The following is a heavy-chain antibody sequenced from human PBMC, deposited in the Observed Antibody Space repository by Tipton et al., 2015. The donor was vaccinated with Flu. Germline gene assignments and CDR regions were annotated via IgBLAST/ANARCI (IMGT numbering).Heavy chain of an antibody. D-gene: IGHD3-10*01. CDR3: ATRITMVRGQGAFDI. CDR2: ISGSGGST. Sequence: SLRLSCAAYGFTFSSYAMSWVRQAPGKGLEWVSAISGSGGSTYYADSVKGRFTISRDNSKNTLYLQMNSLRAEDTAVYYCATRITMVRGQGAFDIWGQGTMVTVSS. CDR1: GFTFSSYA. V-gene: IGHV3-23*01. J-gene: IGHJ3*02.